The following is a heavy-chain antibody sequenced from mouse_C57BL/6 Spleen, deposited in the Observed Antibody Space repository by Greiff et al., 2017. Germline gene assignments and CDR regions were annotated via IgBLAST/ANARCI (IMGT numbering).Heavy chain of an antibody. Sequence: EVKLVESGGGLVKPGGSLKLSCAASGFTFSDYGMHWVRQAPEKGLEWVAYISSGSSTIYYADTVKGRFTISRDNAKNTLFLQMTSLRSEDTAMYYCASYYYGSSPSWFAYWGQGTLVTVSA. CDR1: GFTFSDYG. CDR2: ISSGSSTI. V-gene: IGHV5-17*01. D-gene: IGHD1-1*01. CDR3: ASYYYGSSPSWFAY. J-gene: IGHJ3*01.